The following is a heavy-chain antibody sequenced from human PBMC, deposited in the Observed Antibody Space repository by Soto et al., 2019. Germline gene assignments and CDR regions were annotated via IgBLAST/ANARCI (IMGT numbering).Heavy chain of an antibody. D-gene: IGHD1-20*01. V-gene: IGHV6-1*01. CDR1: GDSVSSNSAA. J-gene: IGHJ6*02. CDR2: TYYRSKWYN. Sequence: SQTLSLTCAISGDSVSSNSAAWNWIRQSPSRGLEWLGRTYYRSKWYNDYAVSVKSRITINPDTSKNQFSLQLNSVTPEDTAVYYCAREVPVYSFLVDYYYYGMDVWGQGTTVTVSS. CDR3: AREVPVYSFLVDYYYYGMDV.